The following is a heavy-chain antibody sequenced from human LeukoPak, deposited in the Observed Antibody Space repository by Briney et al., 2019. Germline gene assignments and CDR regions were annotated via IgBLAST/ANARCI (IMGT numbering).Heavy chain of an antibody. CDR3: AELGITMIGGV. V-gene: IGHV3-74*01. D-gene: IGHD3-10*02. J-gene: IGHJ6*04. Sequence: AGGSLRLSCAASGFTFSNYWMHWVRQAPGKGLVWVSRISYDGSSTNYADSVKGRFTISRDNAKNSLYLQMNSLRAEDTAVYYCAELGITMIGGVWGKGTTVTISS. CDR2: ISYDGSST. CDR1: GFTFSNYW.